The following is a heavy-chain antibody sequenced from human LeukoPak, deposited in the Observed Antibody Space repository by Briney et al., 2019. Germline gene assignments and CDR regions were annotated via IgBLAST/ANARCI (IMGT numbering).Heavy chain of an antibody. V-gene: IGHV4-59*08. CDR1: GGSISSYY. J-gene: IGHJ2*01. CDR3: ARLVDCSSTSCYDWYFDL. Sequence: SETPSLTCTVSGGSISSYYWSWIRQPPGMGLEWIGYIYYSGSTNYNPSLKSRVTISVDTSKNQFSLKLSSVTAADTAVYYCARLVDCSSTSCYDWYFDLWGRGTLVTVSS. CDR2: IYYSGST. D-gene: IGHD2-2*01.